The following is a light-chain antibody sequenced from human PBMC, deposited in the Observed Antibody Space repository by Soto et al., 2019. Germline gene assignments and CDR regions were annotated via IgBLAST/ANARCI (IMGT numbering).Light chain of an antibody. CDR2: GAS. V-gene: IGKV3-20*01. CDR3: QQYDSSPRT. J-gene: IGKJ1*01. CDR1: QSINRH. Sequence: EIVLTQSPATLSLSPGERATLSCRASQSINRHLAWYRQKPGQAPRLLISGASSRAADIPDRFSSSGSGTDFTLTINRLEPEDFAVYYCQQYDSSPRTFGQGTKVDIK.